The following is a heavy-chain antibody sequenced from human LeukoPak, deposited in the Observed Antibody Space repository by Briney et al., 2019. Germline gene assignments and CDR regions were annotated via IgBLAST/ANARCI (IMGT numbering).Heavy chain of an antibody. D-gene: IGHD6-13*01. CDR2: MSSSSKYI. CDR3: AKDQRYSSSWTAFDI. V-gene: IGHV3-21*04. J-gene: IGHJ3*02. CDR1: GFTFSNYW. Sequence: GGSLRLSCAASGFTFSNYWMSWVRQAPGKGLEWVSSMSSSSKYIYYADSVKGRFTISRDNAKNSLYLQMNSLRAEDTAAYYCAKDQRYSSSWTAFDIWGQGTMVTVSS.